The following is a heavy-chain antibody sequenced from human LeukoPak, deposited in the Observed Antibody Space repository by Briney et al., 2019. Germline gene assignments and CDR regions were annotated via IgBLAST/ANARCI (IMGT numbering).Heavy chain of an antibody. Sequence: QSGGSLRLSCAASGFTFSPHAMHWVRQAPGKGLEWVSAISGSGGSTYYADSVKGRFTISRDNSKNTLYLQMNSLRAEDTAVYYCAKVGADIVVVPAPMSPSYYYYYGMDVWGQGTTVTVSS. CDR2: ISGSGGST. CDR1: GFTFSPHA. CDR3: AKVGADIVVVPAPMSPSYYYYYGMDV. J-gene: IGHJ6*02. V-gene: IGHV3-23*01. D-gene: IGHD2-2*01.